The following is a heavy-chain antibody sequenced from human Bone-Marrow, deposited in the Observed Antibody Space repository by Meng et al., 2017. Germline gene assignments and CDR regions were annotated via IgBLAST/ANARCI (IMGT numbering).Heavy chain of an antibody. J-gene: IGHJ5*02. CDR3: ARATRDYGSGSYFLLEFRFAYWFDP. CDR2: ISSSGSTI. Sequence: GGSLRLSCAASGFTFSNYWMTWVSQAPGKGLEWVSYISSSGSTIYYADSVKGRFTISRDNAKNSLYLQMTSLRAEDTAVYYCARATRDYGSGSYFLLEFRFAYWFDPWGHGNPVNLCS. CDR1: GFTFSNYW. V-gene: IGHV3-11*04. D-gene: IGHD3-10*01.